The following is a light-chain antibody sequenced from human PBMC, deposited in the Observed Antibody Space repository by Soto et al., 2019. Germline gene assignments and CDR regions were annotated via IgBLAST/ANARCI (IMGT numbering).Light chain of an antibody. Sequence: QSVLTQPASVSGSPGQSITISCTGTSGDVGGYNYVSWYQQHSGKAPKLMIYDVSNRPSGVSNRFSGSKSGNTASLTISGLQAEDEADYYCGSYASSSTLYVFGTGTKVTVL. CDR1: SGDVGGYNY. V-gene: IGLV2-14*01. CDR3: GSYASSSTLYV. J-gene: IGLJ1*01. CDR2: DVS.